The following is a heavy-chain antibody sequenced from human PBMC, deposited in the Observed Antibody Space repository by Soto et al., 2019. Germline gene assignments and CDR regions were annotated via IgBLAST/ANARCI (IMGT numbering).Heavy chain of an antibody. J-gene: IGHJ6*03. Sequence: QVTLKESGPVLVKPTETLTLTCTVSGFTLSNARMGVSWIRQPPGKALEWLAHIFSNDEKSYSTSLKSRLTISKDTSKSQVVLTMTNMDPVDTATYYCARIPLTVTSYYYYYMDVWGKGTTVTVSS. V-gene: IGHV2-26*01. D-gene: IGHD4-4*01. CDR1: GFTLSNARMG. CDR2: IFSNDEK. CDR3: ARIPLTVTSYYYYYMDV.